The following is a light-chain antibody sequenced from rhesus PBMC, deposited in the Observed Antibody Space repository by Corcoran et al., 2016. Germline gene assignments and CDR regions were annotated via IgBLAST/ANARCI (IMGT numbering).Light chain of an antibody. V-gene: IGKV1-94*01. CDR1: QGINKE. CDR3: LQDYTTPYS. Sequence: DIQMTQSPSSLSASVGDRVTVTCRASQGINKELSWYQQKPGNTPTTLIYAASSLQTGVSSRCSGSGDGTDYTLTISSLQPEDVATYYCLQDYTTPYSFGQGTKVEIK. CDR2: AAS. J-gene: IGKJ2*01.